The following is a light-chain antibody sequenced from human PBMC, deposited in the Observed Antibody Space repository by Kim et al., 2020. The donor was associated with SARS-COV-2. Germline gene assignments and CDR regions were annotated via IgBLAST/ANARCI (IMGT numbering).Light chain of an antibody. CDR2: GAS. CDR3: LQHHTYPWT. CDR1: QDIANS. J-gene: IGKJ1*01. V-gene: IGKV1-17*03. Sequence: DIQMTQSPSAMSASVGDRGTITCRASQDIANSLAWFQQTPGTAPKRLIYGASTLQNGVPPRFSGSGSGTEFTLTISNMEPGDFATYFCLQHHTYPWTFGRRTQVEI.